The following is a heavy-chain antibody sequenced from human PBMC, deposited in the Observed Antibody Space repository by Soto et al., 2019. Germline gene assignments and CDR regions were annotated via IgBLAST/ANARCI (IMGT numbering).Heavy chain of an antibody. CDR3: ATSNWFDP. CDR2: IYYSGST. V-gene: IGHV4-39*01. Sequence: PSETLSLTCTVSGGSMISYYWGWIRQPPGKGLEWIGTIYYSGSTYYNPSLKSRVTISVDTSKNQFSLKLSSVTAADTAVYYCATSNWFDPGGRETLVTVS. J-gene: IGHJ5*02. CDR1: GGSMISYY.